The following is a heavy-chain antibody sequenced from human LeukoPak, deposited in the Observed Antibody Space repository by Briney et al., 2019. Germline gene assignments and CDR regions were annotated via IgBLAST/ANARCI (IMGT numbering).Heavy chain of an antibody. CDR2: ISGSGGST. J-gene: IGHJ4*02. Sequence: PGGSLRLSCAASGFTFSSHAMSWVRQAPGKGLEWVSAISGSGGSTYYADSVKGRFTISRDNSKNTLFLQMNSLRAEDTAVYYCAKRSCSSTTCHNDYWGQGTVVTVSS. D-gene: IGHD2-2*02. V-gene: IGHV3-23*01. CDR3: AKRSCSSTTCHNDY. CDR1: GFTFSSHA.